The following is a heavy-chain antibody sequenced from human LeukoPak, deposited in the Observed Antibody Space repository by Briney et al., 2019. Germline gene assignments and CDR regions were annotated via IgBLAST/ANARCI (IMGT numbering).Heavy chain of an antibody. CDR1: GFTFSSYE. D-gene: IGHD4-17*01. CDR2: ISSSGSTI. CDR3: ARADYGDYPAFDY. J-gene: IGHJ4*02. V-gene: IGHV3-48*03. Sequence: GGSLRLSCAASGFTFSSYEMNWVRQAPGKGLEWVSYISSSGSTIYYADSVKGRFTISRDNAKNSLYLQMNSLRAEDMAVYYCARADYGDYPAFDYWGQGTLVTVSS.